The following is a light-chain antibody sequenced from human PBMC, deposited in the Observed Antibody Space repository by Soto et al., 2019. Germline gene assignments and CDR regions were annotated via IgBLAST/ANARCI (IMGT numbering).Light chain of an antibody. V-gene: IGLV1-44*01. CDR3: ATWDDSLNGRV. CDR2: GNN. Sequence: QSVLTQPPSASGTPGQRVTISCSGSSSNIRSNTVNWYQQLPGTAPKLLIYGNNQRPSGVPDRLSASESGTSASLAISGLQSDDEADYYCATWDDSLNGRVFGGGTKVTVL. J-gene: IGLJ3*02. CDR1: SSNIRSNT.